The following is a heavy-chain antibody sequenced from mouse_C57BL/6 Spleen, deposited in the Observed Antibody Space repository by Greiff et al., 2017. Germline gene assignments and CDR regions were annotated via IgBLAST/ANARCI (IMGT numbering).Heavy chain of an antibody. V-gene: IGHV1-81*01. CDR1: GYTFTSYG. Sequence: QVQLKQSGAELARPGASVKLSCKASGYTFTSYGISWVKQRTGQGLEWIGEIYPRSGNTYYNEKFKGKATLTADKSSSTAYMELRSLTSEDSAVYFCARSGDGYYLYFDVWGTGTTVTVSS. J-gene: IGHJ1*03. CDR2: IYPRSGNT. CDR3: ARSGDGYYLYFDV. D-gene: IGHD2-3*01.